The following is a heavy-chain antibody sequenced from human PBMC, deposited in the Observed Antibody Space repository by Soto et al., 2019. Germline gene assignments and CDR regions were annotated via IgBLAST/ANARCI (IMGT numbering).Heavy chain of an antibody. CDR1: GYIFVNYG. CDR3: AMVDNYVTPTPQDV. J-gene: IGHJ6*02. V-gene: IGHV1-18*01. Sequence: QVQLVQSGDEVRKPGSSVKVSCKASGYIFVNYGIAWVRQAPGQGLEWMGWISPYSGNTHYASKGQGRLTMXPXTXXSTAYMDLGSLTSDDTAVYYCAMVDNYVTPTPQDVWGQGTTVTVSS. CDR2: ISPYSGNT. D-gene: IGHD5-12*01.